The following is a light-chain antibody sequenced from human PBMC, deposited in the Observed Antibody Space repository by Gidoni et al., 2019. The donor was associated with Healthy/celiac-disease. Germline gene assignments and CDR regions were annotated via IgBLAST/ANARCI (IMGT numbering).Light chain of an antibody. CDR3: HQRRNWPPGAT. CDR1: QSVSSY. CDR2: DAS. V-gene: IGKV3-11*01. Sequence: EIGLTQSPATLSLPPGDRATLACRASQSVSSYLAWYQQKPGQAPRLLIYDASNRATGIPARFSGSGSGTDFTLTIRSLGPVDFAVDYRHQRRNWPPGATFGQGTRLEIK. J-gene: IGKJ5*01.